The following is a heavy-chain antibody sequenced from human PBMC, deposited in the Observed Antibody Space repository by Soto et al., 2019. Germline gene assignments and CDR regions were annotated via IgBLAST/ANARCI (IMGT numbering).Heavy chain of an antibody. CDR3: ARDIRVAAATFDAFDI. Sequence: GGSLRLSCAASGFTFSSYSMNWVRQAPGKGLEWVSYISSSSSTIYYADSVKGRFTISRDNAKNSLYLQMNSLRDEDTAVYYCARDIRVAAATFDAFDIWGQGTMVTVSS. D-gene: IGHD6-13*01. V-gene: IGHV3-48*02. CDR1: GFTFSSYS. CDR2: ISSSSSTI. J-gene: IGHJ3*02.